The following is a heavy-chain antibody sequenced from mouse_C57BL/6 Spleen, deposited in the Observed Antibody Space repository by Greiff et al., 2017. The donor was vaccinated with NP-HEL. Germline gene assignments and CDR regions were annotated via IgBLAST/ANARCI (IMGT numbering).Heavy chain of an antibody. Sequence: QVQLQQSGAELVRPGASVTLSCKASGYTFTDYEMHWVKQTPVHGLEWIGAIDPETGGTAYNQKFKGKAILTADKSSSTAYMELRSLTSEDSAVYYCTRRRSAFYSIWYFDVWGTGTTVTVSS. D-gene: IGHD2-5*01. CDR2: IDPETGGT. CDR3: TRRRSAFYSIWYFDV. V-gene: IGHV1-15*01. CDR1: GYTFTDYE. J-gene: IGHJ1*03.